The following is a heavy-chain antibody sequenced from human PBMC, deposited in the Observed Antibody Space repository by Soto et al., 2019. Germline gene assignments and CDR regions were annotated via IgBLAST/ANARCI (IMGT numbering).Heavy chain of an antibody. J-gene: IGHJ4*02. D-gene: IGHD3-3*01. Sequence: GGSLRLSCAASGFICSDYAMSWVRQAPGKGLEWVSLVRGNDDNAYYADSVRGRFTISRDNSKNTLYLQMNSLRAEDTALYYCAKDWTHFDYWGPGTLVTVSS. CDR1: GFICSDYA. CDR2: VRGNDDNA. CDR3: AKDWTHFDY. V-gene: IGHV3-23*01.